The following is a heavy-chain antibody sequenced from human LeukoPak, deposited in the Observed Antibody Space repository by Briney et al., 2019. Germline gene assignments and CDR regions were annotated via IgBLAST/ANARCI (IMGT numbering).Heavy chain of an antibody. CDR2: ISSNGGST. CDR1: GFTFSSYA. J-gene: IGHJ6*02. Sequence: GGSLRLSCSASGFTFSSYAMHWVRQAPGKGLEYVSAISSNGGSTYYADSVKGRFTISRDNSKNTLYLQMNSLRAEDTAVYYCARDWAARRGDYYYYGMDVWGQGTTVTVSS. D-gene: IGHD6-6*01. CDR3: ARDWAARRGDYYYYGMDV. V-gene: IGHV3-64*04.